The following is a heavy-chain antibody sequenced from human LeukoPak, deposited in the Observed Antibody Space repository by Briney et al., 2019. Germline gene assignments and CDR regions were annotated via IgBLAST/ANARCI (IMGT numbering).Heavy chain of an antibody. CDR3: ARGNRYSGYEGDS. CDR1: GFRFDNFG. CDR2: INWNGGSA. V-gene: IGHV3-20*04. D-gene: IGHD5-12*01. Sequence: GGSLRLSCEASGFRFDNFGMSWVRQAPGKGLEWVSGINWNGGSAGYADSVKGRFTISRDNAKNSLYLQMNSLRAEDMALYYCARGNRYSGYEGDSWGQGILVTVSS. J-gene: IGHJ4*02.